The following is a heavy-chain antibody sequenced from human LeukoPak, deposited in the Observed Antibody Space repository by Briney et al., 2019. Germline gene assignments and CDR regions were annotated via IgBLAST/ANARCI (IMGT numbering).Heavy chain of an antibody. CDR1: GFTFNRYW. D-gene: IGHD6-13*01. CDR2: ISGSGDST. J-gene: IGHJ4*02. Sequence: GGSLRLSCAASGFTFNRYWMSWVRQAPGKGLEWGSYISGSGDSTYYADSVKGRFTISRDNSKNTLYLQMNSLRAEDTAVYYCAKDRGGSSWSQVFDYWGQGNLVTVSS. V-gene: IGHV3-23*01. CDR3: AKDRGGSSWSQVFDY.